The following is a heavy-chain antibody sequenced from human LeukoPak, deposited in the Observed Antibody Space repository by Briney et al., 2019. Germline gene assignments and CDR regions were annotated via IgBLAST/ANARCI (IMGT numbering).Heavy chain of an antibody. CDR1: GGTFSSYA. D-gene: IGHD1-26*01. Sequence: SVKVSCKASGGTFSSYAISWVRQAPGQGLEWMGGIIPIFGTANYAQKFQGRVTITADESTSTAYMELSSLRSEDTAVYYCASSKSGSYLNYFDYWGQGTPVTVSS. V-gene: IGHV1-69*13. J-gene: IGHJ4*02. CDR2: IIPIFGTA. CDR3: ASSKSGSYLNYFDY.